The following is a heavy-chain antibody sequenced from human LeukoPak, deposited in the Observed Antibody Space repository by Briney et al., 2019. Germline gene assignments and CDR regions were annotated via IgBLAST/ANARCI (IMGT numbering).Heavy chain of an antibody. J-gene: IGHJ2*01. CDR2: IYHSGST. CDR3: ASSSGSPRYFDL. CDR1: GYSISSGYY. D-gene: IGHD3-3*01. V-gene: IGHV4-38-2*01. Sequence: PSETLSLTCAVSGYSISSGYYWGWIRQPPGKGLEWIGSIYHSGSTYYNPSLKSRVTISVDTSKNQFSLKLSSVTAADTAVYYCASSSGSPRYFDLWGRGTLVTVSS.